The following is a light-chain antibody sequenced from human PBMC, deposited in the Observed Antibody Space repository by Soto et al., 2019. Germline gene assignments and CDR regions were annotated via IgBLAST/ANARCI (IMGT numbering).Light chain of an antibody. J-gene: IGKJ1*01. Sequence: EIVLTQSPGTLSLSPGERATLSCRASQSVSNNYLAWYQQKPGQAPRLLIYGASNRATGIPERFSGSGSGTDFTLTISRLEPEDFAVYYCQQYGNSWTFGQGTKVDIK. CDR1: QSVSNNY. V-gene: IGKV3-20*01. CDR2: GAS. CDR3: QQYGNSWT.